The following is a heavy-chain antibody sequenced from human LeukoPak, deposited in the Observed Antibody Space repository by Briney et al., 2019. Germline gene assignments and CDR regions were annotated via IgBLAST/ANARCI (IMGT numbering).Heavy chain of an antibody. V-gene: IGHV3-53*05. D-gene: IGHD5-12*01. CDR1: GFTVSSNS. J-gene: IGHJ4*02. Sequence: GGSLRLSCTVSGFTVSSNSMSWVRQAPGKGLEWVSFIYSGGNTHYSDSVKGRFTISRDNSKNTLYLQMNSLRAEDTAVYYCAKYVATIESNCFDYWGQGTLVTVSS. CDR2: IYSGGNT. CDR3: AKYVATIESNCFDY.